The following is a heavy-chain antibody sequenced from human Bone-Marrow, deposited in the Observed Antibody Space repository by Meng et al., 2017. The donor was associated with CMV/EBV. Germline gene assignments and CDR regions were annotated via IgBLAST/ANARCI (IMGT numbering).Heavy chain of an antibody. D-gene: IGHD1-1*01. CDR3: ARDLSPGYDEENWFDP. CDR1: GFTFSDYY. V-gene: IGHV3-11*04. J-gene: IGHJ5*02. CDR2: ISSSGSTI. Sequence: GGSLRLSCAASGFTFSDYYMSWIRQAPGKGLEWVSYISSSGSTIYYTDSVKGRFTISRDNAKNSLYLQMNSLRAEDTAVYYCARDLSPGYDEENWFDPWGQGTLVTVSS.